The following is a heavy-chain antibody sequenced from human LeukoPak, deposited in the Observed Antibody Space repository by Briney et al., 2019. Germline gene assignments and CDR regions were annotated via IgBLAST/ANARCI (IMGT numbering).Heavy chain of an antibody. V-gene: IGHV3-23*01. D-gene: IGHD1-26*01. Sequence: GGSLRLSCAASGFTFSSYAMSWLRQAAGKGLEWVSAISGSGGSTYYADSGKGRYAISRGNSKNTLYLQMHSLRAAHTAVYYCAKITLGATIYWGQGTLVTVSS. CDR3: AKITLGATIY. J-gene: IGHJ4*02. CDR2: ISGSGGST. CDR1: GFTFSSYA.